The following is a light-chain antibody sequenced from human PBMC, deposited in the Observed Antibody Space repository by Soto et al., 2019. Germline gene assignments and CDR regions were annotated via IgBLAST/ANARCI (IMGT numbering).Light chain of an antibody. CDR2: DAS. V-gene: IGKV3-11*01. CDR1: QSVSSY. CDR3: QQRSSWPQT. J-gene: IGKJ2*01. Sequence: EIVLTQSPATLSLSPGERATLSCRASQSVSSYLAWYQQKPGQAPRLLIYDASNRATGIPVRFSGSGSGTDFTLTISSLEPDDFAVYYCQQRSSWPQTFGQGTKLEIK.